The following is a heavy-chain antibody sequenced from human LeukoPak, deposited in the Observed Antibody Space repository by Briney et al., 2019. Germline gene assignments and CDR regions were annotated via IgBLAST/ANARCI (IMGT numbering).Heavy chain of an antibody. CDR1: GFTFSSYA. D-gene: IGHD6-13*01. V-gene: IGHV3-23*01. CDR2: ISGSGSST. J-gene: IGHJ5*02. CDR3: ARDSSSWPVYNWFDP. Sequence: KTGGSLRLSCAASGFTFSSYALSWVRQAPGKGLEWVSAISGSGSSTYYADSVKGRFTVSRDNAKSSLYLQMNSLRAEDTAVYYCARDSSSWPVYNWFDPWGQGTLVTVSS.